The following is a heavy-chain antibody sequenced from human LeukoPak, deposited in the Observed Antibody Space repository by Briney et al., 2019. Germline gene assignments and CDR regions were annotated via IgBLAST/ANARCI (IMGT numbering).Heavy chain of an antibody. D-gene: IGHD3-9*01. V-gene: IGHV1-69*06. CDR2: IIPIFGTA. CDR1: GGTFSSYA. Sequence: SVKVSCKASGGTFSSYAISWVRQAPGQGLEWMGGIIPIFGTANYAQKFQGRVTITADKSTGTAYMELSSLRSEDTAVYYCARAFYDILTGFPRRGMDVWGKGTTVTVSS. J-gene: IGHJ6*04. CDR3: ARAFYDILTGFPRRGMDV.